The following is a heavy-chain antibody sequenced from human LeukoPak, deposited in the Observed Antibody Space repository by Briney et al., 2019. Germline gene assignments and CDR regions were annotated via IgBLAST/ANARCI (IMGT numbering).Heavy chain of an antibody. J-gene: IGHJ4*02. CDR2: INHSGST. D-gene: IGHD5-12*01. V-gene: IGHV4-34*01. CDR1: GGSFSGYY. CDR3: ARGPKMATIPRPFGV. Sequence: SETLSLTCAVYGGSFSGYYWRWIRQPPGKGLEWIGEINHSGSTNYNPSLKSRVTISVDTSKNQFSLKLSSVTAADTAVYYCARGPKMATIPRPFGVWGQGTLVTVSS.